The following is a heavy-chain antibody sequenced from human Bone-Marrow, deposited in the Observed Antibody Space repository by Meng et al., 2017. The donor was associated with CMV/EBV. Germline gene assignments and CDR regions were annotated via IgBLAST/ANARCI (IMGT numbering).Heavy chain of an antibody. J-gene: IGHJ5*02. D-gene: IGHD2-2*01. Sequence: LSCTVSGGSISSSSYYWGWIRQPPGKGLEWIGSIYYSGSTYYNPSLKSRVTISVDTSKNQFSLKLSSVTAADTAVYYCARDIVVVPADLNWFDPWGQGTLVTVSS. V-gene: IGHV4-39*07. CDR3: ARDIVVVPADLNWFDP. CDR1: GGSISSSSYY. CDR2: IYYSGST.